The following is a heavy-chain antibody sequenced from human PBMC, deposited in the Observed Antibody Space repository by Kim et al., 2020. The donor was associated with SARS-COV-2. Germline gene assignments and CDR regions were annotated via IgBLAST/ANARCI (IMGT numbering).Heavy chain of an antibody. CDR1: GFTFSSYA. J-gene: IGHJ4*02. V-gene: IGHV3-23*01. D-gene: IGHD6-19*01. Sequence: GGSLRLSCAASGFTFSSYAMSWVRQAPGKGLEWVSAISGSGGSTYYADSVKGRFTISRDNSKNTLYLQMNSLRAEDTAVYYCAKDSLTWGAVAGTTDYWGQRTLVTVSS. CDR2: ISGSGGST. CDR3: AKDSLTWGAVAGTTDY.